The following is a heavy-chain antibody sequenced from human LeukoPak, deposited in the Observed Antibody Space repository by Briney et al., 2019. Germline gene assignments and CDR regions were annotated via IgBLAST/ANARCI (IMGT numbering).Heavy chain of an antibody. CDR2: INHSGST. J-gene: IGHJ4*02. CDR1: GGSFSGYY. D-gene: IGHD4-17*01. V-gene: IGHV4-34*01. Sequence: SETLSLTCAVYGGSFSGYYWSWIRQPPGKGLEWIGEINHSGSTNYNPSLKSRVTISVDTSKNQFSLKLSSVTAADTAVYYCARHAIHDYGDYVGYWGQGTLVTVSS. CDR3: ARHAIHDYGDYVGY.